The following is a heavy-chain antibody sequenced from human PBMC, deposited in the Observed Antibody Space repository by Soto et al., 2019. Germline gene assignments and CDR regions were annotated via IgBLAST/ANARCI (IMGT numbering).Heavy chain of an antibody. J-gene: IGHJ4*02. CDR2: IYYSGST. Sequence: SETLSLTCTVSGGSISSYYWSWIRQPPGKGLEWIGYIYYSGSTNYNPSLKSRVTISRDNSKNTVYLQILNMRPEDTAIYYCEKDQRMYYYGSGSDSWGQGTLVTVSS. V-gene: IGHV4-59*01. CDR1: GGSISSYY. D-gene: IGHD3-10*01. CDR3: EKDQRMYYYGSGSDS.